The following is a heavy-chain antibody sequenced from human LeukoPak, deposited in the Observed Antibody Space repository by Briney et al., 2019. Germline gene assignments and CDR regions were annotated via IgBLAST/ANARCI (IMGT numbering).Heavy chain of an antibody. CDR1: GGSISSYY. V-gene: IGHV4-59*01. CDR3: AKDSSDSPYYYYYYMDV. Sequence: SETLSLTCTVSGGSISSYYWSWLRQPPGKGLEWVGYIYYSGSTNYNPSLKSRVTISVDTSKNQFSLQLSSVPAADTAVYYCAKDSSDSPYYYYYYMDVWGKGTTVTVSS. D-gene: IGHD2-15*01. CDR2: IYYSGST. J-gene: IGHJ6*03.